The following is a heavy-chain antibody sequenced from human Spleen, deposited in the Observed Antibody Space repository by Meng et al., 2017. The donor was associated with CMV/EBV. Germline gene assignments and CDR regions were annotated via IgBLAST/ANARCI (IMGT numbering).Heavy chain of an antibody. D-gene: IGHD2-2*01. CDR3: ARSIGYCSSTSCYGLDWFDP. Sequence: SYAISWVRQAPGQGLEWMGGIIPIFGTANYAQKFQGRVTITTDESTSTAYMELSSLRSEDTAVYYCARSIGYCSSTSCYGLDWFDPWGQGTLVTVSS. CDR1: SYA. V-gene: IGHV1-69*05. J-gene: IGHJ5*02. CDR2: IIPIFGTA.